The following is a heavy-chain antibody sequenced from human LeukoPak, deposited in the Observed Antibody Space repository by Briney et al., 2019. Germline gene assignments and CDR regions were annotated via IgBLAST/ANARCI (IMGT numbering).Heavy chain of an antibody. V-gene: IGHV3-48*02. CDR3: ATSKH. J-gene: IGHJ4*02. CDR1: GFTISSYS. D-gene: IGHD2/OR15-2a*01. CDR2: ISDPSTAR. Sequence: PGGSLRLSCVASGFTISSYSMTWVRQPPGKGLEWVSYISDPSTARYYADSVRGRFTISRDNGKNSLYLQMNSPRDEDTAVYYCATSKHWGQGTLVTVSS.